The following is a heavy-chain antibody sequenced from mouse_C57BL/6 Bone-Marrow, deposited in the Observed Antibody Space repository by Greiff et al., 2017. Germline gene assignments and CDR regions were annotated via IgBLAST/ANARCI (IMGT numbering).Heavy chain of an antibody. J-gene: IGHJ3*01. D-gene: IGHD3-1*01. Sequence: QVQLQQPGAELVRPGSSVKLSCKASGYTFTSYWMHWVEQRPIQGLEWIGNIDPSDSETHYNQKFKDKATLTVDKSSSTAYMQLSSLTSEDSAVYYCARNSDYPWFAYWGQGTLVTVSA. CDR3: ARNSDYPWFAY. V-gene: IGHV1-52*01. CDR2: IDPSDSET. CDR1: GYTFTSYW.